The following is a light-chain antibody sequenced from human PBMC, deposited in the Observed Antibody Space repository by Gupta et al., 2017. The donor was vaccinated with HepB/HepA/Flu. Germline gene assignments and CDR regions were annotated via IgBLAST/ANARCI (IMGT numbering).Light chain of an antibody. CDR2: QVS. CDR1: DSDVGGYDY. V-gene: IGLV2-8*01. Sequence: QSALTQPPSASGSPGQSITISCTGSDSDVGGYDYVSWYQQHPGKAPKLIIFQVSKRPSGVPDRFSGSKSGSTASLTVSGGQAEDEADYYCSSYGGNSDVVFGGGTKLTVL. J-gene: IGLJ2*01. CDR3: SSYGGNSDVV.